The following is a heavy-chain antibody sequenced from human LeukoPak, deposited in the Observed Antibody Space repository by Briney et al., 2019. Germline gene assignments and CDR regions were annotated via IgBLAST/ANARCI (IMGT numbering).Heavy chain of an antibody. D-gene: IGHD2-2*01. J-gene: IGHJ4*02. CDR1: GYSISSGYY. CDR3: ARVPYDF. V-gene: IGHV4-38-2*02. Sequence: SETLSLTCTVSGYSISSGYYWGWIRQAPGKGLEWIGSIYHSGSTYYNPSLKSRVTISVDTSKNQFSLKLSSVTAADTAIYYCARVPYDFWGQGTLVSVSS. CDR2: IYHSGST.